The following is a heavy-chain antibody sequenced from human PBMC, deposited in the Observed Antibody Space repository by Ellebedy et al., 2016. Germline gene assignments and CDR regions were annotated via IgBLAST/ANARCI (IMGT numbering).Heavy chain of an antibody. J-gene: IGHJ6*02. CDR1: GFAFSRYD. CDR3: AKVRSPDLYNNNDGMDV. Sequence: GESLKISXVASGFAFSRYDIHWVRQAPGKGLEWVAVISDDGNDKYYRDSVKGRFTISRDISKNRVYLQMNSLRVEDTAVYYCAKVRSPDLYNNNDGMDVWGQGTTVTVSS. D-gene: IGHD3-10*01. CDR2: ISDDGNDK. V-gene: IGHV3-30*18.